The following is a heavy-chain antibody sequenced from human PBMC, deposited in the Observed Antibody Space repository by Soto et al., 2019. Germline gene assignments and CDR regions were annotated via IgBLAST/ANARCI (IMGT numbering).Heavy chain of an antibody. Sequence: PGGSLRLSCAASGFTFSSYAMSWVRQAPGRGLEWVSAVSGSGGSAYYADSVKGRFTISRDNSRNTLYLQINSLRAEDTAVYYCAKDPHRGGTYYFLYFDYWGQGTLVTVSS. CDR1: GFTFSSYA. J-gene: IGHJ4*02. D-gene: IGHD1-26*01. CDR3: AKDPHRGGTYYFLYFDY. V-gene: IGHV3-23*01. CDR2: VSGSGGSA.